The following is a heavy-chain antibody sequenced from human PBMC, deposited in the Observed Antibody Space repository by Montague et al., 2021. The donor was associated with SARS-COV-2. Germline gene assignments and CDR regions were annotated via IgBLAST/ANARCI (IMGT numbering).Heavy chain of an antibody. Sequence: SLRLSCAASGFDFFNFDMAWVRQAPERGLEWISDISSSGATILYADSLKGRFTISRDNIQKSLYLQMNSLRAEDTAVYYCATNKYCTLHDRLHGRHYFDHWGQGTLVTVSS. CDR3: ATNKYCTLHDRLHGRHYFDH. CDR2: ISSSGATI. D-gene: IGHD2-8*01. J-gene: IGHJ4*02. V-gene: IGHV3-48*03. CDR1: GFDFFNFD.